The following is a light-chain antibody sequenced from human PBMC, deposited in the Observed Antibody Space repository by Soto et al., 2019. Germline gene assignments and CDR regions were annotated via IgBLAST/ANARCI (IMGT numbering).Light chain of an antibody. CDR1: QSVSGN. Sequence: EIVMTQSPVTLSVSPGERATLSCRASQSVSGNLAWYQQKPGQAPRLLIYGASTRASGIPARFSGSGSGTELTLSISSLQSEDFAVYYCQQYNGWPPWTFGQGTKVEIK. J-gene: IGKJ1*01. V-gene: IGKV3-15*01. CDR2: GAS. CDR3: QQYNGWPPWT.